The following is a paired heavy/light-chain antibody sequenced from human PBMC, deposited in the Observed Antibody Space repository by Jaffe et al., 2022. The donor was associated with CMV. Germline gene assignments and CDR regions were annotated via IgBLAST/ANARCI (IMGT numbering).Light chain of an antibody. CDR2: LEGSGSY. CDR1: SGHSSYI. Sequence: QPVLTQSSSASASLGSSVKLTCTLSSGHSSYIIAWHQQQPGKAPRYLMKLEGSGSYNTGSGVPDRFSGSSSGADRYLTISNLQSEDEADYYCETWDSNTHVFGTGTKVTVL. J-gene: IGLJ1*01. V-gene: IGLV4-60*03. CDR3: ETWDSNTHV.
Heavy chain of an antibody. CDR1: GYTFTTYW. V-gene: IGHV5-51*01. Sequence: EVQLVQSGADVKKPGESLKISCKGSGYTFTTYWIAWVRQMPGKGLEWMGIIHPSNSDTRYSPSFQGQVTISADKSISTAYLQWSSLKASDTAMYYCARSGGNYPDYWGQGTLVTVSS. CDR2: IHPSNSDT. CDR3: ARSGGNYPDY. D-gene: IGHD3-3*01. J-gene: IGHJ4*02.